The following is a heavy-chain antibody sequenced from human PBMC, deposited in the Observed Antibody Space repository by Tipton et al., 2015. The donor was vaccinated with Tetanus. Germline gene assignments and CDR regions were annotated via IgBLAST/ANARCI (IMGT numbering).Heavy chain of an antibody. CDR2: IDPNSGGT. D-gene: IGHD3-22*01. V-gene: IGHV1-2*02. J-gene: IGHJ6*02. CDR1: GYTFTGYY. CDR3: ARDRGDYIYYGMDV. Sequence: QMQLVQSGAEVKKPGASLKVSCKASGYTFTGYYLYWVRRAPGQGLEWMGWIDPNSGGTVYAQKFQGRVTMTRDTSISTAYMELSRLRSDDTAVYYCARDRGDYIYYGMDVWGPGTTVTVSS.